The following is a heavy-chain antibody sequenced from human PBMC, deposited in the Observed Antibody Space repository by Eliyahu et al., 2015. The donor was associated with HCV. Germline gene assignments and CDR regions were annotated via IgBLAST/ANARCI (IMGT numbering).Heavy chain of an antibody. V-gene: IGHV3-30*18. CDR1: GFTFSXYG. D-gene: IGHD5-12*01. CDR2: ISYDGSKR. Sequence: QVQLVESGGDMVQPGRSLRLSCAASGFTFSXYGXXWVRQAXGKGLEXVATISYDGSKRYHGDSVKGRFTISRDNSKNTMYLQMNSLRAEDMAVYYCAKDLGRWVYRGYDLSYSMDVWGKGTTVTVS. CDR3: AKDLGRWVYRGYDLSYSMDV. J-gene: IGHJ6*04.